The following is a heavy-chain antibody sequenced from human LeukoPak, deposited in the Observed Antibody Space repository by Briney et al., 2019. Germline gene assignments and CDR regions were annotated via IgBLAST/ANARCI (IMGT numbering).Heavy chain of an antibody. CDR1: GYTFTGYY. Sequence: ASVKVSCKASGYTFTGYYMHWVRQAPGQGLEWMGWINPNSGGTNYAQKFQGRVTMTRDTSISTAYMELSRLRSDDTAVYYCARAISPWSILFDYWGQGTLVTVSS. CDR3: ARAISPWSILFDY. V-gene: IGHV1-2*02. CDR2: INPNSGGT. J-gene: IGHJ4*02. D-gene: IGHD2/OR15-2a*01.